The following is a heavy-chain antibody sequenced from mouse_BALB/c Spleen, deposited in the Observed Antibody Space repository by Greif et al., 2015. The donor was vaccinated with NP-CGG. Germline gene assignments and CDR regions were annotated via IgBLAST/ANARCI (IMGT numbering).Heavy chain of an antibody. CDR1: GFNIKDTY. CDR2: IDPANGYT. D-gene: IGHD2-12*01. V-gene: IGHV14-3*02. Sequence: VQLKQSGAELVKPGASVKLSCTASGFNIKDTYMHWVKQRPEQGLEWIGRIDPANGYTKYDPKFQGKATITADTSSNTAYLQLSSLTSEDTAVYYCARNDGFAYWGQGTLVTVSA. J-gene: IGHJ3*01. CDR3: ARNDGFAY.